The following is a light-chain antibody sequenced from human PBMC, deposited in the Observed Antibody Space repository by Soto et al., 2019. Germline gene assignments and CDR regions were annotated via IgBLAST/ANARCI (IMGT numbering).Light chain of an antibody. CDR3: AAWDDSLNGHV. J-gene: IGLJ2*01. Sequence: QPVLTQPPSASGTPGQRVTISCSGSSSNIGSNTVNWYQQLPGTAPKLLIYSNNQRPSWVPDRFSGSKSGTSASLAISGLQSEDEADYYCAAWDDSLNGHVFGGGTKLTVL. V-gene: IGLV1-44*01. CDR1: SSNIGSNT. CDR2: SNN.